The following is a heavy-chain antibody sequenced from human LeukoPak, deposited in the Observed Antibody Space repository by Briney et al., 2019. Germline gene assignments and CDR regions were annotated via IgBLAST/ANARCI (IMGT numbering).Heavy chain of an antibody. CDR1: GESVSSKNGA. D-gene: IGHD6-19*01. Sequence: SQTLSLTCAISGESVSSKNGAWNWIRQSPSRGLEWLGRTYYRFKWYNDYAVSMNGRITINPDTSKNQFSLQLNSVTPDDTAVYYCARDEGASGWHTFDYWGQGTLVTVSS. CDR3: ARDEGASGWHTFDY. V-gene: IGHV6-1*01. CDR2: TYYRFKWYN. J-gene: IGHJ4*02.